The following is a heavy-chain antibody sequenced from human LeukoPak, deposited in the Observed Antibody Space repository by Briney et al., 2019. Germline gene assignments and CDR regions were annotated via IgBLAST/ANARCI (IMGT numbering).Heavy chain of an antibody. Sequence: SETLSLTCTVSGGSISTYFWSWIRQPAGKGLEWIGRIYASGKTNYNPSLKSRVTISVDTSKNQFSLKLNSVTAADTAVYYCARTTEDCSSTSCYQYWFDPWGQGTLVTVSS. CDR3: ARTTEDCSSTSCYQYWFDP. J-gene: IGHJ5*02. CDR1: GGSISTYF. D-gene: IGHD2-2*01. V-gene: IGHV4-4*07. CDR2: IYASGKT.